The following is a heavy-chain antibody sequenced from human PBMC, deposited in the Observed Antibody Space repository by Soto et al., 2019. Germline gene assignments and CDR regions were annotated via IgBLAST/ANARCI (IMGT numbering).Heavy chain of an antibody. J-gene: IGHJ4*02. CDR3: AKDENLLWFGENNYFDY. CDR1: GFTFSSYG. Sequence: GGSLRLSCAASGFTFSSYGMHWVRQAPGKGLEWVAVISYDGSNKYYADSVKGRFTISRDNSKNTLYLQMNSLRAEDTAVYYCAKDENLLWFGENNYFDYWGQGTLVTVSS. V-gene: IGHV3-30*18. CDR2: ISYDGSNK. D-gene: IGHD3-10*01.